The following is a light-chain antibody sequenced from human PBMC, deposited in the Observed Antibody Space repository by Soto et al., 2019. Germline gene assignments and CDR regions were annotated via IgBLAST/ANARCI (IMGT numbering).Light chain of an antibody. CDR1: QSVSSY. Sequence: EIALTQSPATPSLSPGARATLSCRASQSVSSYLAWYQQKPGQAPRLLIYGASARATGIPDRFSGGGSGAEYTLTISSLQSEDFAVYYCQQYDKWPRTFGQGTKVDIK. V-gene: IGKV3-15*01. J-gene: IGKJ1*01. CDR3: QQYDKWPRT. CDR2: GAS.